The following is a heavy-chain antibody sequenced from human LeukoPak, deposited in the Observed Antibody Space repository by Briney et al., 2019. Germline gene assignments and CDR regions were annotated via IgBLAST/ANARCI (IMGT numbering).Heavy chain of an antibody. Sequence: GGSLRLSCAASGFTFSSYWMSWVRQAPGKGLEWVANIKQDGSEKYYVDSVKGRFTISRDNAKNSLYLQMNSLRAEDTALYYCASLEYCSSTSCYTGDFQHWGQGTLVTVSS. V-gene: IGHV3-7*05. CDR1: GFTFSSYW. D-gene: IGHD2-2*01. CDR2: IKQDGSEK. CDR3: ASLEYCSSTSCYTGDFQH. J-gene: IGHJ1*01.